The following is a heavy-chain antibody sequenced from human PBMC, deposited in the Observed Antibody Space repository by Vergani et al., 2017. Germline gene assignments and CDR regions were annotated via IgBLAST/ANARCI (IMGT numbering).Heavy chain of an antibody. J-gene: IGHJ4*02. V-gene: IGHV3-48*03. CDR3: ARDWITMVRGVFDY. D-gene: IGHD3-10*01. CDR2: ISSSGSTI. CDR1: GFTFSSYE. Sequence: EVQLVESGGGLVQPGGSLRLSCAASGFTFSSYEMNWVRQAPGKGLEWVSYISSSGSTIYYADSVKGRFTISRDNAKNSLYLQMNSLRAEDTAVYYCARDWITMVRGVFDYWGQGTLVTVSS.